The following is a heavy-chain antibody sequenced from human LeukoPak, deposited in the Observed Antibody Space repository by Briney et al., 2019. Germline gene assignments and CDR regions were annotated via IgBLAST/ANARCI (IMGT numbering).Heavy chain of an antibody. V-gene: IGHV3-33*01. CDR2: MWDDESNK. CDR3: ARGRGGTYPPGIY. D-gene: IGHD1-26*01. CDR1: GLTFSSHG. J-gene: IGHJ4*02. Sequence: GGSLRLSYAASGLTFSSHGMHWVRQAPGKGLEWVAVMWDDESNKYYADSVKGRFTISRDNSKNILYLQMNNLGAEDTAVYYCARGRGGTYPPGIYWGQGTLVTVSS.